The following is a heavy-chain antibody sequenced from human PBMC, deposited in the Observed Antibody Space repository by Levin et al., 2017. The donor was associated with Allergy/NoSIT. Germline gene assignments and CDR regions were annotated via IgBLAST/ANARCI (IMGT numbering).Heavy chain of an antibody. V-gene: IGHV3-48*02. CDR2: LLLLLPPL. CDR3: ARENAAGIIDY. J-gene: IGHJ4*02. Sequence: SLLLSCAASGFTFSSYSMNWVRQAPGPFLSFFSSLLLLLPPLSSSSSFKGRFTISRDNAKNSLYLQMNSLRDEDTAVYYCARENAAGIIDYWGQGTLVTVSS. D-gene: IGHD6-13*01. CDR1: GFTFSSYS.